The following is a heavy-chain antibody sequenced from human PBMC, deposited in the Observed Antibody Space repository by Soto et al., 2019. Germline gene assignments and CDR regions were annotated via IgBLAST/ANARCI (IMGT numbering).Heavy chain of an antibody. CDR2: IIPIFRTA. V-gene: IGHV1-69*12. CDR1: GGTFSSYA. CDR3: ATHTVVTPGNYYYGMAV. Sequence: QVQLVQSGAEVKKPGSSVKVSCKASGGTFSSYAISWVRQAPGQGLEWMGGIIPIFRTADYAQKFQGRVTITADESTSTAYMEVSSLRSEDTAVYYCATHTVVTPGNYYYGMAVWGQGTTVTVSS. J-gene: IGHJ6*02. D-gene: IGHD2-21*02.